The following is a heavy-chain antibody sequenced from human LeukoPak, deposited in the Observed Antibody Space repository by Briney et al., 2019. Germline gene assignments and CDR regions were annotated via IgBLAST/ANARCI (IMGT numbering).Heavy chain of an antibody. CDR3: AKAETYYYYYCLDV. V-gene: IGHV3-9*01. CDR1: GFTFDDYA. J-gene: IGHJ6*03. D-gene: IGHD1-14*01. Sequence: GGSLRLSCAASGFTFDDYAMHWVRQAPGKGLEWVSGISWNSGSIGYADSVKGRFTISRDNAKNSLYLQMNSLRAEDTALYYCAKAETYYYYYCLDVWGKGTTVTVSS. CDR2: ISWNSGSI.